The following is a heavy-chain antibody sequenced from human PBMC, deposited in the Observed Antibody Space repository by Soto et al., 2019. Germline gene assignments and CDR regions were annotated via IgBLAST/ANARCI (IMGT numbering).Heavy chain of an antibody. V-gene: IGHV3-48*03. Sequence: PGGSLRLSCAASGFTFSTYEFNWVRQAPGRGLEWISYISVSGNIIKYADSVKGRFTISRDNAENSLHLHMSSLRVDDTAVYFCVRDIMRASAAASLVYWGQGTQVTVSS. CDR1: GFTFSTYE. CDR2: ISVSGNII. J-gene: IGHJ4*02. D-gene: IGHD6-13*01. CDR3: VRDIMRASAAASLVY.